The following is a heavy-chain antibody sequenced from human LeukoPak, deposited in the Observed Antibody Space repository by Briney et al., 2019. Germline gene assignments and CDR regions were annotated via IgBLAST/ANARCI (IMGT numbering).Heavy chain of an antibody. CDR3: ARDSRSYYYYYMDV. Sequence: PSETLSLTCTVSGDSIIGYYWSWIRQPPGKGLEWIGYIHYSGSSNYNPSLKSRVTISVDTSKNQFSLKLSSVTAADTAVYYCARDSRSYYYYYMDVWGKGTTVTVSS. CDR1: GDSIIGYY. V-gene: IGHV4-59*01. D-gene: IGHD2-2*01. J-gene: IGHJ6*03. CDR2: IHYSGSS.